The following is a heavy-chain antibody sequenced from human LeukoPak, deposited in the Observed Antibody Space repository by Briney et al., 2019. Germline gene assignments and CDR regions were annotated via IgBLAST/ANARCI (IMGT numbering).Heavy chain of an antibody. V-gene: IGHV1-3*01. CDR3: AREYYDILTGFGFGYYYYMDV. D-gene: IGHD3-9*01. CDR1: GYTFTSYA. Sequence: ASVKVSCKASGYTFTSYAMHWVRQAPGQRLEWMGWINAGNGNTKYSQEFQGRVTITRDTSASTAYMELSSLRSDDTAVYYCAREYYDILTGFGFGYYYYMDVWGKGTTVTISS. J-gene: IGHJ6*03. CDR2: INAGNGNT.